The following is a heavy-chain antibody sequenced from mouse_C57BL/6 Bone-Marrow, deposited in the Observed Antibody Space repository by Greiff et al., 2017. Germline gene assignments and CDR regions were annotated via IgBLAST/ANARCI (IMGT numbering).Heavy chain of an antibody. CDR3: ARDDYGDYFDY. V-gene: IGHV1-50*01. Sequence: QVQLQQPGAELVKPGASVKLSCKASGYTFTSYWMQWVKQRPGQGLEWIGEIDPSDSYTNYNQKFKGKATLTVDTSSSTAYMQLSSLTSEDSAVYYCARDDYGDYFDYWGQGTTLTVSS. CDR2: IDPSDSYT. J-gene: IGHJ2*01. CDR1: GYTFTSYW. D-gene: IGHD2-4*01.